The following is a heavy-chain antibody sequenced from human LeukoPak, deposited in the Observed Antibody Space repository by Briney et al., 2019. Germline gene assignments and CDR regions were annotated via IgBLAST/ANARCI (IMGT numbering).Heavy chain of an antibody. Sequence: GGSLRLSCAASGFTFSNYAMSWVRQAPGRGLEWVSTISGGGGSTCFTDSVKGRFTISRDNSKNTLHLQMNSLRAEDTALYYCARNDRYSSSPRYYFDYWGQGTLVTVSS. D-gene: IGHD6-13*01. J-gene: IGHJ4*02. CDR3: ARNDRYSSSPRYYFDY. V-gene: IGHV3-23*01. CDR2: ISGGGGST. CDR1: GFTFSNYA.